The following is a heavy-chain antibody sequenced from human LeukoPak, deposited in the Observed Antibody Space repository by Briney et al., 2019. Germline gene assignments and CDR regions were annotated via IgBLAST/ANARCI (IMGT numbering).Heavy chain of an antibody. V-gene: IGHV1-69*01. CDR2: IIPIFGTA. CDR3: ARLRGSSSYLYYFDY. D-gene: IGHD6-6*01. CDR1: GGTFSSYA. Sequence: SVKVSCKASGGTFSSYAISWVRQAPGQGLEWTGGIIPIFGTANYAQKFQGRVTITADESTSTAYMELSSLRSEDTAVYYCARLRGSSSYLYYFDYWGQGTLVTVSS. J-gene: IGHJ4*02.